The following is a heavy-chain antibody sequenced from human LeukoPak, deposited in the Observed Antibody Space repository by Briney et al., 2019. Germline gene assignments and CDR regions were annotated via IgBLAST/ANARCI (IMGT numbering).Heavy chain of an antibody. D-gene: IGHD6-13*01. Sequence: GGSLRLSCAASGFTFSNAWMSWVRQAPGKGLEWVGRIKSKTDGGTTDYAAPVKGRFTISRDDSKSTLYLQMNSLKTEDTAVYYCTTDSPYSSSWFDYYYYYGMDVWGKGTTVTVSS. CDR1: GFTFSNAW. CDR3: TTDSPYSSSWFDYYYYYGMDV. V-gene: IGHV3-15*01. J-gene: IGHJ6*04. CDR2: IKSKTDGGTT.